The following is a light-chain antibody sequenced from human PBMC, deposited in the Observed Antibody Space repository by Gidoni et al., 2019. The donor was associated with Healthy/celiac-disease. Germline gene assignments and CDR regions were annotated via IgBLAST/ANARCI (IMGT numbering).Light chain of an antibody. Sequence: QSALPQPRSVSGSPVQSVTISCTGTSSDVGGYNYVSWYQQHPGKAPKLMIYDVSKRPSGVPDRCSGSKSGNTASLTIAGLQAEDEADYYGCSYAGSYTLVFGGGTKLT. CDR2: DVS. J-gene: IGLJ2*01. CDR1: SSDVGGYNY. V-gene: IGLV2-11*01. CDR3: CSYAGSYTLV.